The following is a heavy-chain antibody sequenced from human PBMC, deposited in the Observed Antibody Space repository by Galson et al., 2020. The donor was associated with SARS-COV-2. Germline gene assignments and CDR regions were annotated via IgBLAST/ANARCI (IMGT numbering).Heavy chain of an antibody. CDR3: ARTVVEMAAPGAYYYYGMDV. D-gene: IGHD2-15*01. CDR1: GFSLRTSGMC. V-gene: IGHV2-70*11. Sequence: TLAKPTQTLTLTCTFSGFSLRTSGMCVSWIRQPPGKALEWLARIDWDDDKYYSTSLKTRLPISKDTSKNQAVLTMTNMDPVDTATYYCARTVVEMAAPGAYYYYGMDVWGQGTTVTVSS. CDR2: IDWDDDK. J-gene: IGHJ6*02.